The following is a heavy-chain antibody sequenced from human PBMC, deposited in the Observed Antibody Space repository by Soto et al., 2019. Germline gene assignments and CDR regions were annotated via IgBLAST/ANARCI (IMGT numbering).Heavy chain of an antibody. CDR2: IERDDDDK. V-gene: IGHV2-70*13. CDR1: GFSLTSPGMC. CDR3: ARSIRGPRRFNGMDV. D-gene: IGHD1-20*01. J-gene: IGHJ6*02. Sequence: SGPTLVNPTETLTLTCTFSGFSLTSPGMCVSWIRQPPGKALEWLALIERDDDDKYYSTSLKTRLTISKDTRKNQVVLTMANMDPADTGTYYCARSIRGPRRFNGMDVWGQGTTVTVSS.